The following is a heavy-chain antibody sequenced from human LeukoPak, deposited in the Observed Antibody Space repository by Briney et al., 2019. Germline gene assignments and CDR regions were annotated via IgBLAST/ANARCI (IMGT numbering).Heavy chain of an antibody. CDR1: GFTFSDYC. V-gene: IGHV3-11*01. J-gene: IGHJ4*02. D-gene: IGHD5-24*01. Sequence: GGSLRLSCGASGFTFSDYCMSWIRQTPGKGLEWLAYISTSASSIDNADSVKGRFTVSRDNGKNSLFLQMNSLRAEDTAIYYCVRVKGGWLGEKTYDYLGQGTLVTVSP. CDR3: VRVKGGWLGEKTYDY. CDR2: ISTSASSI.